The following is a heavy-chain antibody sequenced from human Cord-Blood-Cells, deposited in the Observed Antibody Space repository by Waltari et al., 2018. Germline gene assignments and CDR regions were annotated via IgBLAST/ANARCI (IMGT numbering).Heavy chain of an antibody. V-gene: IGHV4-34*01. J-gene: IGHJ5*02. CDR1: GGSFSGYY. CDR3: VRGGGSYYNWFDP. D-gene: IGHD1-26*01. Sequence: QVQLQQWGAGLLKPSETLSLTCAVYGGSFSGYYWSWIRQPPGKGLEWIGEINHSGSTNYNPSLKSRVTISVDTSKNQFSLKLSSVTAADTAVYYCVRGGGSYYNWFDPWGQGTLVTVSS. CDR2: INHSGST.